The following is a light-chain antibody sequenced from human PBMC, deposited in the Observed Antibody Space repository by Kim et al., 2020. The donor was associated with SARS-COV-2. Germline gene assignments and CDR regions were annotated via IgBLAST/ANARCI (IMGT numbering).Light chain of an antibody. CDR1: QTIGSN. V-gene: IGKV3-15*01. CDR3: QRYNNWPYT. Sequence: EKVMTQSPATLSVSPGERATLSCRASQTIGSNLAWYRHKPGQAPSLVIYDASIRAAGIPSRFSGSGSGTEFTLTISSLQSEDFVIYYCQRYNNWPYTFGQGTKLEI. J-gene: IGKJ2*01. CDR2: DAS.